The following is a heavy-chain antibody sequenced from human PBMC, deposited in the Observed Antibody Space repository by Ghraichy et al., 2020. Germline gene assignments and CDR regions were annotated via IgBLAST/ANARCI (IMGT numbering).Heavy chain of an antibody. J-gene: IGHJ4*02. CDR3: ARGGPYCSGGVCYFLDS. Sequence: ASVKVTCKASGYTFTTYGLTWLRQAPGQGLEWMGWINSYNGDTKYAQKVQGRVTMTTDTSTSTAYMELRSLRSDDTAVYYCARGGPYCSGGVCYFLDSWGQGTXVXX. V-gene: IGHV1-18*01. CDR2: INSYNGDT. CDR1: GYTFTTYG. D-gene: IGHD2-8*02.